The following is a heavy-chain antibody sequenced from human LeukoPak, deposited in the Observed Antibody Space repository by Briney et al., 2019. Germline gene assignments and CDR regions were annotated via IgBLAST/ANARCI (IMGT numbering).Heavy chain of an antibody. CDR3: ARHYYFDS. CDR1: GFTFNTYA. Sequence: GGSLRLSCAASGFTFNTYAMSWVRQAPGKGLEWVSAITGGGTSTYHADSVKGRFTISRDNSKNTLYLQMNSLRAEDTAVYYCARHYYFDSWGQGILVTVSS. V-gene: IGHV3-23*01. CDR2: ITGGGTST. J-gene: IGHJ4*02.